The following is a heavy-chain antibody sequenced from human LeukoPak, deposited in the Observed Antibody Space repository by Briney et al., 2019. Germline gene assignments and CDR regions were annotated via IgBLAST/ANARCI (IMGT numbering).Heavy chain of an antibody. D-gene: IGHD3-16*01. CDR3: ARGRAQITFGGVILY. CDR1: GGSISSSSCY. Sequence: KTSETLSLTCTVSGGSISSSSCYWGWIRQPPGKGLEWIGSIYYSGSTYYNPSLKSRVTISVDTSKNQFSLKLSSVTAADTAVYYCARGRAQITFGGVILYWGQGTLVTVSS. J-gene: IGHJ4*02. CDR2: IYYSGST. V-gene: IGHV4-39*07.